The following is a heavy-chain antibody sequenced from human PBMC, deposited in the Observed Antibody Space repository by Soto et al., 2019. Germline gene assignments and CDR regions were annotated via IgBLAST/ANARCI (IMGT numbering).Heavy chain of an antibody. CDR3: ARGTRKYYYGSGSPNPNFDY. Sequence: LRLSCAASGFTFSSYDMHWVRQATGKGLEWVSAIGTAGDTYYPGSVKGRFTISRENAKNSLYLQMNSLRAGDTAVYYCARGTRKYYYGSGSPNPNFDYWGQGTLVTVSS. CDR2: IGTAGDT. D-gene: IGHD3-10*01. CDR1: GFTFSSYD. J-gene: IGHJ4*02. V-gene: IGHV3-13*01.